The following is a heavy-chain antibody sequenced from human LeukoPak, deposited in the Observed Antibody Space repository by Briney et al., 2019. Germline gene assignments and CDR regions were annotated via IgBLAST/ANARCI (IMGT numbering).Heavy chain of an antibody. CDR1: GFTFSSYG. V-gene: IGHV3-23*01. Sequence: GGSLRLSCAASGFTFSSYGMSWVRQAPGKGLEWVSAISGSGGSTYYADSVKGRFTISRDNSKNTLYLQMNSLRAEDTAVYYCAKGRPLYYYDSSGPFDYWGQGTLVTVSS. CDR2: ISGSGGST. CDR3: AKGRPLYYYDSSGPFDY. J-gene: IGHJ4*02. D-gene: IGHD3-22*01.